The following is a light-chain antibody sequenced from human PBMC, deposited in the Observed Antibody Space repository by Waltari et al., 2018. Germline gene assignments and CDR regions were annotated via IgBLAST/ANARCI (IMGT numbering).Light chain of an antibody. J-gene: IGLJ2*01. CDR2: DVS. Sequence: QSALTQPASVSGSPGQSITISCTGGSSDVGGYNYVCWYQQHPAKAPKPMLYDVSNRPSGVSNRFSGSKSGSTASLTISGLQAEDEADYFCSVKRGSNTVVFGGGTKLTVL. V-gene: IGLV2-14*01. CDR3: SVKRGSNTVV. CDR1: SSDVGGYNY.